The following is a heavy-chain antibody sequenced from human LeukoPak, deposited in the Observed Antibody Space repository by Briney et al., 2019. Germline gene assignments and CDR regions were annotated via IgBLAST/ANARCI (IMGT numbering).Heavy chain of an antibody. D-gene: IGHD1-26*01. CDR3: ARVGDIVGATDAFDI. Sequence: RASVKVSCKASGYTFTSYGISWVRQAPGQGLEWMGWISAYNGNTNYAQKLQGRVTMTTDTSTSTAYMELRSLRSDDTAVYYCARVGDIVGATDAFDIWGQGTMVTVSS. V-gene: IGHV1-18*01. J-gene: IGHJ3*02. CDR2: ISAYNGNT. CDR1: GYTFTSYG.